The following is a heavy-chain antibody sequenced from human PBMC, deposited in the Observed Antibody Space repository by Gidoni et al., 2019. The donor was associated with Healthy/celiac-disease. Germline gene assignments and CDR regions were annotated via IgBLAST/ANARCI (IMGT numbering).Heavy chain of an antibody. CDR3: ATAIDYDFWSGYWKGFDY. Sequence: LEWMGGFDPEDGETIYAQKFQGRVTMTEDTSTDTAYMELSSLRSEDTAVYYCATAIDYDFWSGYWKGFDYWGQGTLVTVSS. J-gene: IGHJ4*02. D-gene: IGHD3-3*01. V-gene: IGHV1-24*01. CDR2: FDPEDGET.